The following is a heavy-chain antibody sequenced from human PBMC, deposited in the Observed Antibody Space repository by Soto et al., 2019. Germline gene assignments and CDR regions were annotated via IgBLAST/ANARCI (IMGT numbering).Heavy chain of an antibody. D-gene: IGHD6-19*01. Sequence: SETLSLTCPVSGGSISSSSYYWGWIRQPPGKGLEWIGSIYYSGSTYYNPSLKSRVTISVDTSKNQFSLKLSSVTAADTAVYYCARLNSSGWYYFYFDYWGQGTLVTVSS. CDR2: IYYSGST. CDR3: ARLNSSGWYYFYFDY. J-gene: IGHJ4*02. CDR1: GGSISSSSYY. V-gene: IGHV4-39*01.